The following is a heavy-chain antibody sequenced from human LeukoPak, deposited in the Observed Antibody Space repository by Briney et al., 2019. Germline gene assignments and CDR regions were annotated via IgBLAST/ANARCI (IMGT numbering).Heavy chain of an antibody. CDR1: GGSISSSSYY. J-gene: IGHJ4*01. V-gene: IGHV4-39*07. D-gene: IGHD4-17*01. Sequence: SETLSLTCTVSGGSISSSSYYWGWIRQPPGKGLEWIGSIYYSGSTSSNPSLKSRVTISVDTSKNQFSLKLSSVTAADTAVYFCAKDYGDYPLTFDYWGQGTLVTVSS. CDR3: AKDYGDYPLTFDY. CDR2: IYYSGST.